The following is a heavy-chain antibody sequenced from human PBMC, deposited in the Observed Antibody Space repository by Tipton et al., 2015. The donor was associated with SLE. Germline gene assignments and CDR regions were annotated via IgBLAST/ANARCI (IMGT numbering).Heavy chain of an antibody. J-gene: IGHJ4*02. CDR3: ARHFDFGGGEAPIAAAGKGPVDF. CDR1: GGSISSSSYY. D-gene: IGHD6-13*01. CDR2: IYYSGST. V-gene: IGHV4-39*07. Sequence: TLSLTCTVSGGSISSSSYYWGWIRQPPGKGLEWIGSIYYSGSTYYNPSLKSRVTISVDTSKNQFSLKLSSVTAADTAVYYCARHFDFGGGEAPIAAAGKGPVDFWGQGTLVTVSS.